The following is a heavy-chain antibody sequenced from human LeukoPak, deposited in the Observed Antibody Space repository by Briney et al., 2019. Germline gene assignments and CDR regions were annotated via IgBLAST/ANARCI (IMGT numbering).Heavy chain of an antibody. D-gene: IGHD6-13*01. J-gene: IGHJ4*02. Sequence: SETLSLTCTVSGGSISSYYRSWIRQPPGKGLEWIGYIYYSGGTKYNPSLRSRVTISADTSKNQFSLKLSSVTAADTAVYYCARHLRGEQQLSGFDYWGQGTPVTVSS. V-gene: IGHV4-59*08. CDR1: GGSISSYY. CDR3: ARHLRGEQQLSGFDY. CDR2: IYYSGGT.